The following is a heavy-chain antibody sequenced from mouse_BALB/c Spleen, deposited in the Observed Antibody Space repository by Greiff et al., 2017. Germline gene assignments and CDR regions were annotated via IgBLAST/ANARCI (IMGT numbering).Heavy chain of an antibody. CDR2: ISSGGSYT. CDR3: ARRGITTAAY. V-gene: IGHV5-9-3*01. CDR1: GFTFSSYA. D-gene: IGHD2-4*01. J-gene: IGHJ3*01. Sequence: EVKLVESGGGLVKPGGSLKLSCAASGFTFSSYAMSWVRQTPEKRLEWVATISSGGSYTYYPDSVKGRFTISRDNAKNTLYLQMSSLRSEDKAMYYCARRGITTAAYWGQGTLVTVSA.